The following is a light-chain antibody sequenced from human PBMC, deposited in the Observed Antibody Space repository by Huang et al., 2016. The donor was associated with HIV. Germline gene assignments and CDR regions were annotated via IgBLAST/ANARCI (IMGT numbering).Light chain of an antibody. V-gene: IGKV1-NL1*01. J-gene: IGKJ1*01. CDR1: QGISDS. CDR2: AAS. CDR3: QHYYSTPT. Sequence: DIQMTQSPSSLDASVGDRVTITCRTSQGISDSLAWYQQKPGKAPKLLLDAASRLESGVPSRFSGSGSGTDYSLTINNRQPEDFSTYYCQHYYSTPTFGQGTKVEIK.